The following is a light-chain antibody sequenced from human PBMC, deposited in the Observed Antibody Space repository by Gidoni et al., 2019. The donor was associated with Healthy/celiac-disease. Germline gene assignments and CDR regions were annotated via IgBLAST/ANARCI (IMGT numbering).Light chain of an antibody. CDR1: QSISSW. J-gene: IGKJ2*01. CDR2: EAS. Sequence: DLQMTQSPSTLSASVGDRVTITCRASQSISSWLAWYQQKPGKAPKLLIYEASSLESGVPSRFSCSGSGTEFTLTISSLQPDDFATYYCQQYNSYWTFGQGTKLEIK. CDR3: QQYNSYWT. V-gene: IGKV1-5*03.